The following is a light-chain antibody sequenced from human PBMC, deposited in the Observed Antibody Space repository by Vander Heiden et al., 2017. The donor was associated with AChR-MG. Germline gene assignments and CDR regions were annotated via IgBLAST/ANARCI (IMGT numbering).Light chain of an antibody. V-gene: IGLV4-69*01. J-gene: IGLJ1*01. CDR2: LNSDGSH. CDR1: SGHSSHT. Sequence: QLVLTHSPSASASLGASVKLTCTLSSGHSSHTIAWHQQPPAKGLRYLMNLNSDGSHTKGDGIPDRFSGSSSGAERYLTISSLQSEEEADYYCQTWGTGIRVFGTGTKVTVL. CDR3: QTWGTGIRV.